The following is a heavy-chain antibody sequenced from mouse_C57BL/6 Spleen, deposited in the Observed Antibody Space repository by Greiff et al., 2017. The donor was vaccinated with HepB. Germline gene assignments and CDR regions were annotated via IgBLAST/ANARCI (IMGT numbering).Heavy chain of an antibody. Sequence: VKLVESGPGLVAPSQSLSITCTVSGFSLTSYAISWVRQPPGKGLEWLGVIWTGGGTNYNSALKSRLSISKDNSKSQVFLKMNSLQTDDTARYYCATHYGNYVGAMDYWGQGTSVTVSS. CDR3: ATHYGNYVGAMDY. V-gene: IGHV2-9-1*01. J-gene: IGHJ4*01. D-gene: IGHD2-1*01. CDR2: IWTGGGT. CDR1: GFSLTSYA.